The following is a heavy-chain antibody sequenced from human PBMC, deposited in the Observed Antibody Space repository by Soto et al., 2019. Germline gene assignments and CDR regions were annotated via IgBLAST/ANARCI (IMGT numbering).Heavy chain of an antibody. CDR3: ARGRRLDY. Sequence: EVSLVESGGGLVQPGGSLRLSCAASGFTFSRYWMTWVRQAPGRGLEWVANIKQDGSEKYYVDSVKGRFTISRDNAKNSLYLQMNSLRDEDTAVYYCARGRRLDYWGQGTPVTVSS. CDR2: IKQDGSEK. CDR1: GFTFSRYW. J-gene: IGHJ4*02. V-gene: IGHV3-7*01.